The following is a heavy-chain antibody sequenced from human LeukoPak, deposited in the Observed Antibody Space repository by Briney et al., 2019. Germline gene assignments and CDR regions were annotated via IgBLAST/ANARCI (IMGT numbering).Heavy chain of an antibody. CDR2: ISGSGSDT. Sequence: GGSLRLSCAASGFTFTTYGMIWVRQAPGKGLEWVLGISGSGSDTYYANSAKGRFTSSRDYSKRTVYLQMNSLRAEDTAVYYCAKNGEPHYYMDVLGKGTTVTVSS. CDR1: GFTFTTYG. CDR3: AKNGEPHYYMDV. V-gene: IGHV3-23*01. J-gene: IGHJ6*03. D-gene: IGHD1-14*01.